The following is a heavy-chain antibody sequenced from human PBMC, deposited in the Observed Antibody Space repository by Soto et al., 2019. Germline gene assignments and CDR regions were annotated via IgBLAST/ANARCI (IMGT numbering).Heavy chain of an antibody. CDR2: ITGGGSST. J-gene: IGHJ5*01. D-gene: IGHD5-18*01. Sequence: GRSLRLSCAASGFTFGTYAMTWVRQDPGKGLEWVSAITGGGSSTFYADSVKGRFTISRDNARNTLFLQMDSLRVDDTAVYYCAKAGMGTAMIFDSLGQGTLVTVSS. V-gene: IGHV3-23*01. CDR3: AKAGMGTAMIFDS. CDR1: GFTFGTYA.